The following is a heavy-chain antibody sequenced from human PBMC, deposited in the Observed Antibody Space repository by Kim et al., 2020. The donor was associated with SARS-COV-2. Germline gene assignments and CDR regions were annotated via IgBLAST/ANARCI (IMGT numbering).Heavy chain of an antibody. CDR2: VYYSGST. CDR1: GGSISSYY. CDR3: AREGREQLWYFDL. J-gene: IGHJ2*01. V-gene: IGHV4-59*01. D-gene: IGHD5-18*01. Sequence: SETLSLTCTVSGGSISSYYWSWIRQPPGKGLEWIGYVYYSGSTNYNPSLESRVSISVDTSKNHFSLKLSSVTAADTAVYYCAREGREQLWYFDLWGRGTL.